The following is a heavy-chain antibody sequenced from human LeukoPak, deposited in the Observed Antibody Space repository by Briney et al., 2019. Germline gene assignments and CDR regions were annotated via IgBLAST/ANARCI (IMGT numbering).Heavy chain of an antibody. Sequence: SGTLSLTCTVSGGSISSGGYYWSWIRQHPGKGLEWIGYIYYSGSTYYNPSLKSRVTISVDTSKNQFSLKLSSVTAADTAVYYCARVARLIFDYWGQGILVTVSS. D-gene: IGHD2-21*02. CDR3: ARVARLIFDY. CDR1: GGSISSGGYY. CDR2: IYYSGST. J-gene: IGHJ4*02. V-gene: IGHV4-31*03.